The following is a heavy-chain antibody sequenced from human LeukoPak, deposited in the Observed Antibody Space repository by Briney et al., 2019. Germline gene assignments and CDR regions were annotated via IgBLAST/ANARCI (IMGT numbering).Heavy chain of an antibody. D-gene: IGHD3-3*01. V-gene: IGHV3-48*03. Sequence: GGSLRLSCAASGFTFSSYEMNWVRQAPGKGLEWVSYISSTGSTIYYADSVKGRFTISRDNSRNTLYLQMNSLRAEDTAIYYCANGVVYGANWLDPWGQGTLVTVSS. CDR3: ANGVVYGANWLDP. CDR1: GFTFSSYE. J-gene: IGHJ5*02. CDR2: ISSTGSTI.